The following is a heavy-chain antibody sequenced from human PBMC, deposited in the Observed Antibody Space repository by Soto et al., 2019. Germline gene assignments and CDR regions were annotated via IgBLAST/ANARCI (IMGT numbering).Heavy chain of an antibody. V-gene: IGHV4-34*01. CDR3: ARDSRTSYYKRSYYFDY. CDR2: INHSGNT. D-gene: IGHD3-9*01. CDR1: GASFSGDY. J-gene: IGHJ4*02. Sequence: SETLSLTCGVYGASFSGDYWSWIRQPPGKGLEWIGEINHSGNTNYNPSLKSRVTISVDTSKNQVSLKVRSVTAADTDVYYCARDSRTSYYKRSYYFDYWGQGTLVTVSS.